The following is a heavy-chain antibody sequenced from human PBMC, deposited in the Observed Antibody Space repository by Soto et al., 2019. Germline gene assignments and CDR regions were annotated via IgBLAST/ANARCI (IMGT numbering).Heavy chain of an antibody. CDR2: IIPILGIA. V-gene: IGHV1-69*04. CDR1: GGTFSSYT. CDR3: ARDYNIVATNLRGYYYYYMDV. J-gene: IGHJ6*03. Sequence: ASVKVSCKASGGTFSSYTISWVRQAPGQGLEWMGRIIPILGIANYAQKFQGRVTITADKSTSTAYMELSSLRSEDTAVYYCARDYNIVATNLRGYYYYYMDVWGKGTTVTVSS. D-gene: IGHD5-12*01.